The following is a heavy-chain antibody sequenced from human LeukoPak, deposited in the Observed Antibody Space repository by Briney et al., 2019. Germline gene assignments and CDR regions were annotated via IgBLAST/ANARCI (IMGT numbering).Heavy chain of an antibody. CDR3: ARDCGGTIGGTKAYYYMDV. D-gene: IGHD2-21*01. CDR1: GYTFTSYD. J-gene: IGHJ6*03. Sequence: ASVKVSCKASGYTFTSYDINWVRQATGQGLEWMGWMNPNSSNTGYAQKFQGRVTMTRNTSISTAYMELSSLRSEDTAVYYCARDCGGTIGGTKAYYYMDVWGKGTTVTVSS. V-gene: IGHV1-8*01. CDR2: MNPNSSNT.